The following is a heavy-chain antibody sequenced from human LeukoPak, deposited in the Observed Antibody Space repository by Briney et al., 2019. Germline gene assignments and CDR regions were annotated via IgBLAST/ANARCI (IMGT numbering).Heavy chain of an antibody. D-gene: IGHD3-22*01. Sequence: SETLSLTCSVSGGSISSSSYYWGWIRQPPGKGLEWIGSIYYSGSTYYNPSLKSRVTISVDTSKNQFSLNLSSVTAADTAVYYCARLYYDSSGYYQICYFDYWGQGTLVTVSS. CDR2: IYYSGST. V-gene: IGHV4-39*01. CDR1: GGSISSSSYY. J-gene: IGHJ4*02. CDR3: ARLYYDSSGYYQICYFDY.